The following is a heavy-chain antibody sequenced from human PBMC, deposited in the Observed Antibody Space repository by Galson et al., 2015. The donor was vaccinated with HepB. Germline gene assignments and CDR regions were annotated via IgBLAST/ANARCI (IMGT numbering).Heavy chain of an antibody. CDR2: IWYDGSNK. D-gene: IGHD4-17*01. CDR3: ASNAGGDYGGDYFDY. Sequence: SLRLSCAASGFTFSSYGMHWVRQAPGKGLEWVAVIWYDGSNKYYADSVKGRFTISRDNSKNTLYLQMNSLRAEDTAVYYCASNAGGDYGGDYFDYWGQGTLVTVSS. CDR1: GFTFSSYG. J-gene: IGHJ4*02. V-gene: IGHV3-33*08.